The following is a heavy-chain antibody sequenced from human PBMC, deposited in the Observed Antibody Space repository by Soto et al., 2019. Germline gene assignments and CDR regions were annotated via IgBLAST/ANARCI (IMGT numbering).Heavy chain of an antibody. D-gene: IGHD3-10*01. V-gene: IGHV3-23*01. CDR1: GFTFSNYG. J-gene: IGHJ6*02. Sequence: GGSLRLSCAASGFTFSNYGMSWVRQAPGKGLEWVSLISNSGGRTYYADSVKGRFTISRDNSKNTLYLQMNSLRAEDTAVYYCAKEGKGMDVWGQGTTVTVSS. CDR3: AKEGKGMDV. CDR2: ISNSGGRT.